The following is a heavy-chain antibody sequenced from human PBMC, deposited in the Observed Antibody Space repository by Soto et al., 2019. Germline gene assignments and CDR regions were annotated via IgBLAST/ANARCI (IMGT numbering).Heavy chain of an antibody. J-gene: IGHJ6*02. Sequence: PGESLKISCAASGFTFSNYWMSWVRQAPGKGLEWVANIKQDGSDTIYYSDSVKGRFTISRDNGKNSLFLQMNSLRDEDTAVYYCARVVVVIPPGYYYAMDVWGQGTTVTVSS. V-gene: IGHV3-7*01. D-gene: IGHD3-22*01. CDR1: GFTFSNYW. CDR2: IKQDGSDTI. CDR3: ARVVVVIPPGYYYAMDV.